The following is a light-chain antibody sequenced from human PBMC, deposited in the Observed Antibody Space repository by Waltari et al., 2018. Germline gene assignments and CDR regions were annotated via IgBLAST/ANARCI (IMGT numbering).Light chain of an antibody. CDR3: QQYYTTPT. Sequence: DIVMTQSPDSLAVSLGERATINCKSSQTRFYSSNNKNYLAWYQLKPGQPPKLLIFWASTRESGVPDRFSGSGSATDFTLTIDTLQAEDVAVYYCQQYYTTPTFGQGTKVEIK. CDR1: QTRFYSSNNKNY. CDR2: WAS. J-gene: IGKJ1*01. V-gene: IGKV4-1*01.